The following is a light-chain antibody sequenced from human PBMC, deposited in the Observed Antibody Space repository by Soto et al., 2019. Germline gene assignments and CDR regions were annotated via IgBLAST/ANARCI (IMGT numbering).Light chain of an antibody. J-gene: IGLJ2*01. V-gene: IGLV1-40*01. CDR2: GNS. CDR1: SSNIGAGYD. CDR3: QSYDSSRREV. Sequence: QSVLTQPPSVSGAPGQRVTISCTGSSSNIGAGYDVHWYQQLPGTATKLLIYGNSNRPSGVPDRFSGSKSGTSASLAITGLQAEDEADYYCQSYDSSRREVFGGGTKLTVL.